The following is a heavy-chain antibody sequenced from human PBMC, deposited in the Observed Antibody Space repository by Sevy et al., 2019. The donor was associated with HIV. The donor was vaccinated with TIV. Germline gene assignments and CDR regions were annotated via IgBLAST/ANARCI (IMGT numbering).Heavy chain of an antibody. Sequence: ASVKVSCKASGFTFTSSAVQWVRQARGQRLEWVGWIVVGSGNTNYAQKFQERVTITRDMSTSTAYMELSGLRSEDTAVYYCAADSLGGASKYWGQGTLVTVSS. CDR1: GFTFTSSA. V-gene: IGHV1-58*01. D-gene: IGHD2-21*01. CDR2: IVVGSGNT. J-gene: IGHJ4*02. CDR3: AADSLGGASKY.